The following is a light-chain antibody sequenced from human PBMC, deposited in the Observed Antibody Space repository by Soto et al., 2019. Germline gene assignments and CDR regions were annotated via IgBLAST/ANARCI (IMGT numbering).Light chain of an antibody. CDR2: DVV. Sequence: QSALTQPRSVSGSPGQSVTISCTGTSSDVGGYNYVSWYQQHPGKAPKLMIYDVVKRPSDVPDRFSASKSGNTASLTISGLQAEDEADYYCCSYAGTNSWAFGGGTKLTVL. CDR1: SSDVGGYNY. V-gene: IGLV2-11*01. CDR3: CSYAGTNSWA. J-gene: IGLJ3*02.